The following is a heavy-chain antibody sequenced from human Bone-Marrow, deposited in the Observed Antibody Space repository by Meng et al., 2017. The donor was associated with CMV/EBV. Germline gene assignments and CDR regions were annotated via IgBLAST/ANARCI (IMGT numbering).Heavy chain of an antibody. J-gene: IGHJ4*02. CDR1: GGSISSYY. V-gene: IGHV4-59*01. D-gene: IGHD2-2*02. CDR3: ARGGVVPAAILNY. CDR2: IYYSGST. Sequence: SETLSLTCTVSGGSISSYYWSWIRQPPGKGLEWIGYIYYSGSTNYNPSLKSRVTISVDTSKNQFPLNLSSVTAADTAVYYCARGGVVPAAILNYCSQGTLVTVSS.